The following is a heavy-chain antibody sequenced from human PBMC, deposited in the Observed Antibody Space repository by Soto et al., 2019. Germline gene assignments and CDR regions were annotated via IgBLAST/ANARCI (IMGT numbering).Heavy chain of an antibody. J-gene: IGHJ4*02. V-gene: IGHV4-34*01. CDR2: INESGST. CDR1: GQSFSGHS. CDR3: ARGSGIVALPGELEDVKFDY. D-gene: IGHD1-1*01. Sequence: QVQLQQWSAGLVKPSETLSLSCAVYGQSFSGHSWAWIRQPPGKGLDWIGEINESGSTYYNPSLKSRVTISTDTSKNQFSLKLSSVSAADTAAYFCARGSGIVALPGELEDVKFDYWGQGTLVIVSS.